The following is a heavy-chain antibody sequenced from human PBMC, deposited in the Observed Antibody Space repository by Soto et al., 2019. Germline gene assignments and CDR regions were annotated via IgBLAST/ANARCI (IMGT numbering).Heavy chain of an antibody. V-gene: IGHV3-30*18. D-gene: IGHD1-1*01. CDR1: GFTFSSYG. Sequence: QAQLVESGGGVVQPGRSLRLSCAASGFTFSSYGVHWVRQAPGKGLEWGAVISYDGSNKYYADSVKGRFTISRDNSKNTLYLQMKSLRVEDTAVYYCAKGGIHPRWPGNWNDGVAFDYCGQGTLVTVYS. CDR3: AKGGIHPRWPGNWNDGVAFDY. J-gene: IGHJ4*02. CDR2: ISYDGSNK.